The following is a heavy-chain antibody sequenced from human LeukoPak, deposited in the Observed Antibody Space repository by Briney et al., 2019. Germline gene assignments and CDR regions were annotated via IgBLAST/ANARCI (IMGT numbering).Heavy chain of an antibody. CDR2: IYTSGST. D-gene: IGHD4-17*01. J-gene: IGHJ5*02. CDR1: GGSISSYY. CDR3: ARDRASDDYGDNWFDP. Sequence: PSETLSLTCTVSGGSISSYYWSWIRQPAGKGLEWIGRIYTSGSTNYNPSLKSRVTMSVDTSKNQFSLKLSSVTAADTAAYYCARDRASDDYGDNWFDPWGQGTLVTVSS. V-gene: IGHV4-4*07.